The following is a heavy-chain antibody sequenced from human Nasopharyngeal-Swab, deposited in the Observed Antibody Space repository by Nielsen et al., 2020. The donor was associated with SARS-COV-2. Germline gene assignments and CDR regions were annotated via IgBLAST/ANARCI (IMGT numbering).Heavy chain of an antibody. V-gene: IGHV3-30*03. Sequence: VRQAPGKGLEWVAVISYDGGNKYYADSVKGRFTISRDNSKNTLYLQMNSLRAEDTAVYYCARDGLDCSGGSCYSWAYYYYGMDVWGQGTTVTVSS. J-gene: IGHJ6*02. CDR3: ARDGLDCSGGSCYSWAYYYYGMDV. CDR2: ISYDGGNK. D-gene: IGHD2-15*01.